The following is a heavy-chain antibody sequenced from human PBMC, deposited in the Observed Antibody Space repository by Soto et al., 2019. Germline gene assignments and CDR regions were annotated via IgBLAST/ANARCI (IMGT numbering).Heavy chain of an antibody. V-gene: IGHV6-1*01. Sequence: SQTLSLTCAISGDSVSSNSAAWNWIRQSPSRGLEWLGRTYYRSNWFNDYAVSLKSRITINADTSKNQFSLQLSSVTPEDTAVYYCARGSRRWLVLVFDLWGHGTMVTVSS. CDR3: ARGSRRWLVLVFDL. CDR1: GDSVSSNSAA. CDR2: TYYRSNWFN. D-gene: IGHD6-19*01. J-gene: IGHJ3*01.